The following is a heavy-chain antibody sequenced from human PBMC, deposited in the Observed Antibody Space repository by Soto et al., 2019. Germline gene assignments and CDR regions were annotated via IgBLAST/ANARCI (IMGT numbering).Heavy chain of an antibody. D-gene: IGHD2-2*01. CDR1: GYTFTSYG. J-gene: IGHJ5*02. CDR2: ISAYNGNT. CDR3: ARDTPIVLVPASTGFDP. V-gene: IGHV1-18*01. Sequence: QVQLVQSGAEVKKPGASVKVSCKASGYTFTSYGISWVRQAPGQGLEWMGWISAYNGNTNYAQKLQGRVTMTTDTAXSXXYMELRSLRSDDTAGYYCARDTPIVLVPASTGFDPWGQGTLVTVSS.